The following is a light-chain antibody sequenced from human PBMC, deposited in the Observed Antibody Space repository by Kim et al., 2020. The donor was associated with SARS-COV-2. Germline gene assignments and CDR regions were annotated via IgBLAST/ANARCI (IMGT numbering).Light chain of an antibody. CDR3: NSRDSSGNHLQV. J-gene: IGLJ1*01. V-gene: IGLV3-19*01. CDR2: GKN. Sequence: LGQTVRITCQGDSLRSYYASWYQQKPGQAPVLVIYGKNNRPSGIPDRFSGSSSGNTASLTITGAQAEDEADYYCNSRDSSGNHLQVFGTGTKVTVL. CDR1: SLRSYY.